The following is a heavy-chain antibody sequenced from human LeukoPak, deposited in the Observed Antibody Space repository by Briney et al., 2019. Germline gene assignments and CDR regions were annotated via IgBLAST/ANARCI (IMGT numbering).Heavy chain of an antibody. J-gene: IGHJ3*02. CDR1: GGSISSSSYY. CDR3: ASDDPLRASDI. D-gene: IGHD3-10*01. Sequence: PSETLSLTCTVSGGSISSSSYYWGWIRQPPGKGLEWIGSIYFSGGTYYNPSLKSRVTISVDTSKNQFSLKLSSVTAADTAVYYCASDDPLRASDIWGQGTMVTVSS. V-gene: IGHV4-39*01. CDR2: IYFSGGT.